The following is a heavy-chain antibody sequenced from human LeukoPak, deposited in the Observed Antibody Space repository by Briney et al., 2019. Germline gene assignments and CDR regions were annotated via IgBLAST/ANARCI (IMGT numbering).Heavy chain of an antibody. CDR1: GFTFSSNW. J-gene: IGHJ3*02. D-gene: IGHD3-16*01. Sequence: PGGSLRLSCAASGFTFSSNWMSWVRQAPGKGLEWVANIKQDGSEKYYVDSVKGRFTISRDNAKNSLYLQMNSLRAEDTAVYYCARGGSRSWDAFDIWGQGTMVTVSS. V-gene: IGHV3-7*01. CDR3: ARGGSRSWDAFDI. CDR2: IKQDGSEK.